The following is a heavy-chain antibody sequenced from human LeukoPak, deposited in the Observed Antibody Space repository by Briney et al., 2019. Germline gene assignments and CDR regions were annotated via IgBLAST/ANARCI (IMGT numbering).Heavy chain of an antibody. D-gene: IGHD3-22*01. J-gene: IGHJ3*02. CDR3: ARDIMYYDSSGYYYLYAFDI. Sequence: SVKVSCKASGGTFSSYAISWVRQAPGQGLEWMGGIIPIFGTANYAQKFQGRVTMTTDTSTSTAYMELRSLSSDDTAVYYCARDIMYYDSSGYYYLYAFDIWGQGTMVSVSS. V-gene: IGHV1-69*05. CDR1: GGTFSSYA. CDR2: IIPIFGTA.